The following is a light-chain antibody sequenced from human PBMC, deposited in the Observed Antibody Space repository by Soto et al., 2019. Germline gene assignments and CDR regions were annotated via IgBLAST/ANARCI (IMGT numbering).Light chain of an antibody. CDR3: QQNYDVPYT. Sequence: QLTQAPSLLSASVGDRFTILCRASPSIGGFLNWYQHKPGEAPKLLIFVADTLKSGVPSRFSGSGFNKEFTLTVTSLQPEDFATYYCQQNYDVPYTFGLGTRVEIK. J-gene: IGKJ2*01. V-gene: IGKV1-39*01. CDR2: VAD. CDR1: PSIGGF.